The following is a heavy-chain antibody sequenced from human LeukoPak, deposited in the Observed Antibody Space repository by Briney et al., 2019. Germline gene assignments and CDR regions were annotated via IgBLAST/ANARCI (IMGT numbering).Heavy chain of an antibody. J-gene: IGHJ6*03. CDR2: IRYDGSNK. CDR1: GFTFSSYG. V-gene: IGHV3-30*02. D-gene: IGHD3-3*01. Sequence: PGGSLRLSCAASGFTFSSYGMHWVRQAPGKGLEWVAFIRYDGSNKYYADSVKGRFTISRDNSKNTLYLQMNSLRAEDTAVYYCAKDLRITIFGVVITGYMDVWGKGTTVTVSS. CDR3: AKDLRITIFGVVITGYMDV.